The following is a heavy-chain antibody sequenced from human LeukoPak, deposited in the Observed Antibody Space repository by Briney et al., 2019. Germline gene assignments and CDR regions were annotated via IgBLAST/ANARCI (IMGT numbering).Heavy chain of an antibody. Sequence: ASVKVSCKASGYTFTNYGVSWVRQAPGQGLEWMGWISGYNGYTNYAQKFQFRVTMTTDTSTSTAYMELRSLTSDDTAVYYCARALPAAMTGGDYWGQGTLVTVSS. CDR1: GYTFTNYG. D-gene: IGHD2-2*01. V-gene: IGHV1-18*01. CDR2: ISGYNGYT. CDR3: ARALPAAMTGGDY. J-gene: IGHJ4*02.